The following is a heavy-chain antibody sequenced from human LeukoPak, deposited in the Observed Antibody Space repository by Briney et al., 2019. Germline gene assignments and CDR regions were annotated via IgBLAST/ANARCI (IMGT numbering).Heavy chain of an antibody. J-gene: IGHJ6*03. CDR2: IYHSGST. CDR3: ARCGGEVAAQNYYYYYMDV. Sequence: SETLSLTCTVSGYSISSGYYWGWIRQPPGKGLEWIGSIYHSGSTYYNPSLKSRVTISVDTSKNQFSLKLSSVTAADTAVYYCARCGGEVAAQNYYYYYMDVWGKGTTVTVSS. D-gene: IGHD2-15*01. V-gene: IGHV4-38-2*02. CDR1: GYSISSGYY.